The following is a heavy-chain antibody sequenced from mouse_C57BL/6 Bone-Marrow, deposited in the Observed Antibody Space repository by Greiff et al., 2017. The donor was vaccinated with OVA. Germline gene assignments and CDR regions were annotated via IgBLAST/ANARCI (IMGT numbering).Heavy chain of an antibody. D-gene: IGHD3-2*02. J-gene: IGHJ2*01. CDR3: TRRGDSSGYLDY. CDR2: ISSGGDYI. V-gene: IGHV5-9-1*02. CDR1: GFTFSSYA. Sequence: EVQGVESGAGLVKPGGSLKLSCAASGFTFSSYAMSWVRQTPEKRLEWVAYISSGGDYIYYADTVKGRFTISRDNARNTLYLQMSSLKSEDTAMYYCTRRGDSSGYLDYWGQGTTLTVSS.